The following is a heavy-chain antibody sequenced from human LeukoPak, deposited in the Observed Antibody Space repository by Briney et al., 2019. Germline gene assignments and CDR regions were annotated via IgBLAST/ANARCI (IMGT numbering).Heavy chain of an antibody. CDR2: IYTSGST. V-gene: IGHV4-61*02. Sequence: SQTLSLACTVSGGSISSGSYYWSWIRQPAGKGLEWIGRIYTSGSTNYNPSLKSRVTISVDTSKNQFSLKLSSVTAADTAVYYCARDGEVVVIPNYYYYYMDVWGKGTTVTVSS. J-gene: IGHJ6*03. D-gene: IGHD3-22*01. CDR1: GGSISSGSYY. CDR3: ARDGEVVVIPNYYYYYMDV.